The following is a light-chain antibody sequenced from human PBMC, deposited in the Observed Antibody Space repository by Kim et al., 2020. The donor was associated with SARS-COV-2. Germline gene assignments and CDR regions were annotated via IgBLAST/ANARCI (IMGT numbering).Light chain of an antibody. CDR2: YDS. CDR3: QVWDSSDDHRVV. Sequence: PGKTARMTCGGTSIGSKGVRWYQQKPGQAPVLVISYDSVRPSGIPERFSGSNSGNTATVTISRVEAGDEANYYCQVWDSSDDHRVVFGGGTQLTVL. J-gene: IGLJ2*01. CDR1: SIGSKG. V-gene: IGLV3-21*04.